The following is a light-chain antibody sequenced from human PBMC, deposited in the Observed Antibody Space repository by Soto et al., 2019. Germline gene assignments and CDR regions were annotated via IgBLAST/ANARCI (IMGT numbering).Light chain of an antibody. J-gene: IGKJ5*01. CDR2: DAS. CDR3: QQRNNWPIT. Sequence: EIVMTQSPATLSVSPGERVILSCRASQSVGSKLAWYQHKPGQAPRLLIYDASNRATGIPVRFSGSGSGTDFTLTISSLEPEDFALYYCQQRNNWPITFGQGTRLEIK. CDR1: QSVGSK. V-gene: IGKV3-11*01.